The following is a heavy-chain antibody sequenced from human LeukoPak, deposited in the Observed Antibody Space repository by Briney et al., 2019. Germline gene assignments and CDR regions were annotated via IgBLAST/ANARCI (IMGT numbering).Heavy chain of an antibody. CDR2: IYYSGST. Sequence: PSETLSLTCTVSGGSISSYYWSWIRQPPGKGLEWIGYIYYSGSTNYNPSLKSRVTISVDTSKNQFSLKLSSVTAADTAVYYCARGEYDSSGYYYQGYWGQGTLVTVSS. D-gene: IGHD3-22*01. CDR1: GGSISSYY. J-gene: IGHJ4*02. V-gene: IGHV4-59*01. CDR3: ARGEYDSSGYYYQGY.